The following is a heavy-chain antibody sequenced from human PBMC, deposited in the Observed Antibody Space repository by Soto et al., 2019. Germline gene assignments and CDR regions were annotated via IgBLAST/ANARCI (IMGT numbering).Heavy chain of an antibody. J-gene: IGHJ3*02. Sequence: PGGSLRLSCEASGFTFSTSWMHWVRQTPGKGLVWVSRINSDGSSVSYTDSVKGRFTISRDNAKNTLYLEMNSLTAEDTAVYYCAHPRGYGVFDAYDIWGQGTMVTVSS. CDR3: AHPRGYGVFDAYDI. D-gene: IGHD4-17*01. V-gene: IGHV3-74*01. CDR1: GFTFSTSW. CDR2: INSDGSSV.